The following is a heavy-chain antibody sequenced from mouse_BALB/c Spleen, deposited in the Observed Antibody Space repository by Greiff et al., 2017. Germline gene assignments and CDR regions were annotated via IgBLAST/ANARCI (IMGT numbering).Heavy chain of an antibody. CDR2: ISSGGSYT. V-gene: IGHV5-6*01. D-gene: IGHD2-4*01. J-gene: IGHJ3*01. CDR1: GFTFSIYG. Sequence: EVQVVESGGDLVKPGGSLKLSCAASGFTFSIYGMSWVRQTPDKRLEWVATISSGGSYTYYPDSVKGRFTISRDNAKNTLYLQMSSLKSEDTAMYYCARPPYDYDEGGFAYWGQGTLVTVSA. CDR3: ARPPYDYDEGGFAY.